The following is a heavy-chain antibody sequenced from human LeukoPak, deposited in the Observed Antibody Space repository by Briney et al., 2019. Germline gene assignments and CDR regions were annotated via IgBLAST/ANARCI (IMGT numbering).Heavy chain of an antibody. CDR2: ISAYNGNT. J-gene: IGHJ4*02. CDR3: ARAPKGDQLLLSY. D-gene: IGHD2-2*01. CDR1: GYTFTSYG. Sequence: ASVKVSCKASGYTFTSYGISWVRQAPGQGLEWMGWISAYNGNTNYAQKLQGRVTMTTDTSTSTAYMELSGLRSEDTAVYYCARAPKGDQLLLSYWGQGTLVTVSS. V-gene: IGHV1-18*01.